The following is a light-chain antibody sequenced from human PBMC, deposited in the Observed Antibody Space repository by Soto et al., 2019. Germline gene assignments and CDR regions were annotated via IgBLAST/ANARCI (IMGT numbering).Light chain of an antibody. CDR3: SSYATSSTLVL. CDR1: SSDVGGSNH. V-gene: IGLV2-14*01. CDR2: DVS. J-gene: IGLJ3*02. Sequence: QSALTQPASVSGSPGQSITISCTGTSSDVGGSNHVSWYQQHPGKAPKLMIFDVSTRPSGVSNRFSGSKSCNTASLTISGLQAEDEADYYCSSYATSSTLVLFGGGTKLTVL.